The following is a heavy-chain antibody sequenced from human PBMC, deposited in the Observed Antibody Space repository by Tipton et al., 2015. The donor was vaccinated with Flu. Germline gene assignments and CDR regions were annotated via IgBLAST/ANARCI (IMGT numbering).Heavy chain of an antibody. CDR2: ISWNTITI. Sequence: RSLRLSCAASGFTFDDYAMHWVRQAPGKGLEWVSGISWNTITIEYADSVKGRFTISRDNAKNSLYLQMNSLRPEDTALYYCAKDDGYGGMGYFDLWGRGTLVTVSS. J-gene: IGHJ2*01. V-gene: IGHV3-9*01. CDR3: AKDDGYGGMGYFDL. D-gene: IGHD4-23*01. CDR1: GFTFDDYA.